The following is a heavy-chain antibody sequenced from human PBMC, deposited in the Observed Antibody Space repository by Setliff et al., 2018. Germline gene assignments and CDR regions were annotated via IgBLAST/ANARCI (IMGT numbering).Heavy chain of an antibody. V-gene: IGHV1-3*04. J-gene: IGHJ1*01. CDR3: ATTLEGCGDDCWTIKH. D-gene: IGHD2-21*02. CDR1: GYTFNIYP. Sequence: ASVKVSCKASGYTFNIYPMHWVRQAPGQRPEWMGWINTGSGVARYSHNFQGRVTFTRDTSATTAYMDLSSLMSEDTAVYYCATTLEGCGDDCWTIKHWGQGTLVTVPQ. CDR2: INTGSGVA.